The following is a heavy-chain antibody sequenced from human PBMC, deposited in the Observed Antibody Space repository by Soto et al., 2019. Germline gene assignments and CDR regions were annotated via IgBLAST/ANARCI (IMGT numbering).Heavy chain of an antibody. CDR1: GYTFTSYA. CDR2: INAGNGNT. Sequence: ASVKVSCKASGYTFTSYAMHWVRQAPGQRLEWMGWINAGNGNTKYSQKFQGRVTITRDTSASTAYMELSSLRSEDTAVYYCARRGGVAAAIWGYWGQGTLVTVSS. J-gene: IGHJ4*02. CDR3: ARRGGVAAAIWGY. V-gene: IGHV1-3*01. D-gene: IGHD6-13*01.